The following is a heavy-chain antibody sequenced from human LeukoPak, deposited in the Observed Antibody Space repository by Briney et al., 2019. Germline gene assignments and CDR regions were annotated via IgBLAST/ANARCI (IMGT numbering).Heavy chain of an antibody. Sequence: GGSPRLSCAASGFTFSTYEMNWVRQAPGEGLEWVSYISGSGSAISYADSVKGRFTISRDNSKNTMYLQMNSLRAEDTAMYYCARAPMSYDSSGFGGAFDIWGQGTMVTVSS. CDR3: ARAPMSYDSSGFGGAFDI. CDR2: ISGSGSAI. CDR1: GFTFSTYE. J-gene: IGHJ3*02. D-gene: IGHD3-22*01. V-gene: IGHV3-48*03.